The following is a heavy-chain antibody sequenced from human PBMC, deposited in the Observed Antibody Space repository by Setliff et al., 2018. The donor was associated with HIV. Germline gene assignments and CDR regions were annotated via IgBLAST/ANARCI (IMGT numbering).Heavy chain of an antibody. V-gene: IGHV4-4*09. CDR1: GGSISGYY. D-gene: IGHD3-22*01. Sequence: SETLSLTCTVSGGSISGYYWSWIRQPPGKGLEWIGYIYTSGSTNYNPSLKSRFTISVDTSKNQFSLKLSSVTAADTAVYYCARRGGYTYYYDSSGYHRGPNDAFDIWGQGTMVTVSS. CDR3: ARRGGYTYYYDSSGYHRGPNDAFDI. CDR2: IYTSGST. J-gene: IGHJ3*02.